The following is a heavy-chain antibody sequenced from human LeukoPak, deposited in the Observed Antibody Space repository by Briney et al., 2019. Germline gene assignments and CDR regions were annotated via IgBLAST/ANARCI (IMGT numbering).Heavy chain of an antibody. CDR1: GFTFSSYG. Sequence: GRSLRLSCAASGFTFSSYGMHWDRQAPGKGLEWVAVISYDGSNKYYADSVKGRFTISRDNSKNTLYLQMNSLRAEDTAVYYCAKFPSAATPGVEYAFDVWGPGTMVTVSS. D-gene: IGHD2-15*01. J-gene: IGHJ3*01. V-gene: IGHV3-30*18. CDR2: ISYDGSNK. CDR3: AKFPSAATPGVEYAFDV.